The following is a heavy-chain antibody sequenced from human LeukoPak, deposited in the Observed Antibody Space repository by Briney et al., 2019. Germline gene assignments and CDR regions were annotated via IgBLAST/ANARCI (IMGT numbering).Heavy chain of an antibody. J-gene: IGHJ4*02. V-gene: IGHV3-23*01. CDR1: GFTFSSSA. CDR3: AKPKGNYYDSSGYYGPFDY. CDR2: ISASGGST. Sequence: GGSLRPSCAASGFTFSSSAMSWVRQVPGKGLEWVSGISASGGSTSYADSVRGRFTISRDNSKNTLYLQMNSLRAEDTAVYYCAKPKGNYYDSSGYYGPFDYWGQGTLVTVSS. D-gene: IGHD3-22*01.